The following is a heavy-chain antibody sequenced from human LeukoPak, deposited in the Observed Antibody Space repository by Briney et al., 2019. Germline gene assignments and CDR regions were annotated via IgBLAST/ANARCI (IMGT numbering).Heavy chain of an antibody. CDR1: GDSVSGNSAA. CDR2: TYYRSKWYN. Sequence: SQTLSLTCAISGDSVSGNSAAWNWIRQSPSRGLEWLGRTYYRSKWYNDYAVSVKSRITINPDTSKNQFSLQLNSVTPEDTAVYYCARGIAAAGAGGYYYGMDVWGQGTTVTVSS. J-gene: IGHJ6*02. V-gene: IGHV6-1*01. CDR3: ARGIAAAGAGGYYYGMDV. D-gene: IGHD6-13*01.